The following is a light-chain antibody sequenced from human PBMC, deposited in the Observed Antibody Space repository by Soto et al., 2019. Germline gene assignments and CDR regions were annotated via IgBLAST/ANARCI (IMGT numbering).Light chain of an antibody. CDR3: QQFATSPLT. V-gene: IGKV3-20*01. Sequence: EIVLTQSPGTLSVSPGERATLSCRASQSLSSSYLAWYQQKPGQAPRLLIYGASSRATGIPDRFSGSGSGTDFTLTISRLEPEDFAVYYCQQFATSPLTFGGGTKVDIK. CDR1: QSLSSSY. J-gene: IGKJ4*01. CDR2: GAS.